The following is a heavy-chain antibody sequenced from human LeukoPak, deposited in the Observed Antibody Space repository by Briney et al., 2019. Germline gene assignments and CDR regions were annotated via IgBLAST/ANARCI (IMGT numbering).Heavy chain of an antibody. CDR3: ARFRGGSYRPIFDY. J-gene: IGHJ4*02. D-gene: IGHD3-16*02. V-gene: IGHV3-48*03. CDR1: GFTFSSYD. Sequence: AGRSLRLSCAASGFTFSSYDMNWVRQAPGKGLEWVAFISSSGYPIYYADSVKGRFTISRDNAERSLFLQMNSLRVEDTAVYYCARFRGGSYRPIFDYWGQGTLVTVSS. CDR2: ISSSGYPI.